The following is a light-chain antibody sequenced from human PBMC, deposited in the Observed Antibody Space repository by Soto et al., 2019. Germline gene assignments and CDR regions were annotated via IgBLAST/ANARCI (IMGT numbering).Light chain of an antibody. V-gene: IGLV2-14*01. J-gene: IGLJ1*01. CDR2: EVS. CDR3: SSFTSTSTLV. CDR1: SSDVGRYDY. Sequence: QSVLTQPASVSGSPGQSSTISCTGTSSDVGRYDYVSWYQQHPGKAPKLMIYEVSNRPSGVSNRFSGSKSGNTASLTISGLQAEDETDYYCSSFTSTSTLVFGTGTKVTVL.